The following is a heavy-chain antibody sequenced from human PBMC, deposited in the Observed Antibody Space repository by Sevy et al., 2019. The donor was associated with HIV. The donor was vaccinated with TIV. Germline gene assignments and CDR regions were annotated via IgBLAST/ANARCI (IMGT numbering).Heavy chain of an antibody. D-gene: IGHD5-18*01. CDR3: ARGRRGYSYQYYYYYGMDV. J-gene: IGHJ6*02. V-gene: IGHV4-34*01. Sequence: ETLSLTCAVYGGSFSGYYWSWIRQPPGKGLEWIGEINHSGSSNYNPSLKSRVTISVDTSKNQFSLKLSSVTAADTAVYYCARGRRGYSYQYYYYYGMDVWGQGTTVTVSS. CDR1: GGSFSGYY. CDR2: INHSGSS.